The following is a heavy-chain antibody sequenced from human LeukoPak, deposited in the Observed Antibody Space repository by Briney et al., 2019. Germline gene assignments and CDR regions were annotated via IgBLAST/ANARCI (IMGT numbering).Heavy chain of an antibody. D-gene: IGHD4-11*01. J-gene: IGHJ3*02. CDR1: AYSIRSGYY. V-gene: IGHV4-4*07. CDR2: LYTSGST. Sequence: SETLSLTYAVPAYSIRSGYYGCWIRQSAGKGLARLGRLYTSGSTNYNPSLKSRVTMSVDTSKNQFSLKLSSVPAADTAVYYCARDGVTTDAFDIWGQGRMVTVSS. CDR3: ARDGVTTDAFDI.